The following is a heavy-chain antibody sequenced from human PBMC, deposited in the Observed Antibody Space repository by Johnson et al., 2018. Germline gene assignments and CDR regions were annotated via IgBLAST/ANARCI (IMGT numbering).Heavy chain of an antibody. Sequence: QVQLVESGGGVVQPGWSLRLSCAASGFTFSSYGMHWVRQAPGKGLEWVAVIWYDGSNKYYADSVKGRFTISRDNSKNTLYLQMNRLGAEDTAVDYCARGRCTDGSVDAFYIWGQGTMVTVSS. V-gene: IGHV3-33*01. J-gene: IGHJ3*02. D-gene: IGHD2-8*01. CDR2: IWYDGSNK. CDR3: ARGRCTDGSVDAFYI. CDR1: GFTFSSYG.